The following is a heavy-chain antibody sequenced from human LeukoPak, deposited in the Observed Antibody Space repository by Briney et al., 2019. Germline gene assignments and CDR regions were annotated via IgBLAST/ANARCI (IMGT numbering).Heavy chain of an antibody. CDR1: GGSISSSNW. Sequence: SGTLSLTCAVSGGSISSSNWWSWVRQPPGKGLEWIGEIYHSGSTNYNPSLKSRVTISVDKSKNQFSLKLSSVTAADTAVYYCARGLLAYEEINWFDPWGQGTLVTVSS. V-gene: IGHV4-4*02. CDR2: IYHSGST. J-gene: IGHJ5*02. CDR3: ARGLLAYEEINWFDP. D-gene: IGHD3-16*01.